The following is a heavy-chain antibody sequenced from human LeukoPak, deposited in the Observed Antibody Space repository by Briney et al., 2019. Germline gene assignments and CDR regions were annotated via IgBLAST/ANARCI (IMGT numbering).Heavy chain of an antibody. CDR3: ARDRGGDAFDI. V-gene: IGHV1-2*02. CDR1: GYTFTAYY. D-gene: IGHD3-10*01. CDR2: INPNSGGT. J-gene: IGHJ3*02. Sequence: VSVKVSCKASGYTFTAYYMHWVRQAPGQGLEWMGWINPNSGGTKYAQNFQGRVTMTRDTSISTDYMELSSLRSDDTAVYYCARDRGGDAFDIWGQGTMVTVSS.